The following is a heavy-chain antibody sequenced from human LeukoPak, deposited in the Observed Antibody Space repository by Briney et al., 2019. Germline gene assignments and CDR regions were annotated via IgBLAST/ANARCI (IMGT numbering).Heavy chain of an antibody. D-gene: IGHD2-21*02. V-gene: IGHV3-74*01. Sequence: GGSLRLSCAASGFTYSTYWMHWVRQGPGKGLVWVARINSDGSSATYADSVKGRFTISRDNAKNTLYLQMNSLRPEDTAVYYCARDELTAADYWGQGTLVTVSS. CDR3: ARDELTAADY. CDR2: INSDGSSA. J-gene: IGHJ4*02. CDR1: GFTYSTYW.